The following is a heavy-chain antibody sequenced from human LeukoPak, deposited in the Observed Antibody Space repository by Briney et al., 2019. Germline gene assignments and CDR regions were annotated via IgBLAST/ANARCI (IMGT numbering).Heavy chain of an antibody. Sequence: SQTLSLTCTVSGGSISSGGYYWSWIRQHPGKGLEWIGYIYYSGSTYYNPSLKSRVTISVDTSKNQFSLKLSSVTAADTAVYYCARGRRTHRGRHDAFDIWGQGTMVTVSS. V-gene: IGHV4-31*03. CDR1: GGSISSGGYY. J-gene: IGHJ3*02. CDR3: ARGRRTHRGRHDAFDI. CDR2: IYYSGST. D-gene: IGHD3-10*01.